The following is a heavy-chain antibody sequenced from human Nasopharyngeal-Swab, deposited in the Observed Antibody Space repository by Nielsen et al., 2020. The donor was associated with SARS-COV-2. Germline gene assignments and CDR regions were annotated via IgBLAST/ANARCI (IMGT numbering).Heavy chain of an antibody. CDR1: GFALSSYW. CDR3: ARGVNPPPDY. Sequence: GGSLRLSCAASGFALSSYWMHWVRQTPGKGLVWVSRLHSDGTSTRYADSVKGRFTISRDNSKNTLFLQMNSLRADDTAVYYCARGVNPPPDYWGQGTLVIVSS. D-gene: IGHD1-14*01. CDR2: LHSDGTST. J-gene: IGHJ4*02. V-gene: IGHV3-74*01.